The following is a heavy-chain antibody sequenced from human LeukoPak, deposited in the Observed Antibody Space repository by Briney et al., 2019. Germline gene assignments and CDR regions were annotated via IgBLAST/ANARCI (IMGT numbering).Heavy chain of an antibody. CDR2: VYHSGST. J-gene: IGHJ4*02. D-gene: IGHD1-1*01. Sequence: SETLSLTCTVSGASINSYHWSWIRQPPGEGLEWIGYVYHSGSTNYNSSLKSRVTISLDTSKTQFSLRLSSVTAADTAVYYCASQLGGTTFHWGQGALVTVSS. CDR3: ASQLGGTTFH. CDR1: GASINSYH. V-gene: IGHV4-59*01.